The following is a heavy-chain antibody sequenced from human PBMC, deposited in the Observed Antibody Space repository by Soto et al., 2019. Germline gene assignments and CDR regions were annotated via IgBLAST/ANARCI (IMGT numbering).Heavy chain of an antibody. Sequence: GGSLRLSCAASGFTFSNAWMSWVRQAPGKGLEWVGLIKAKTDGGTTDYTAPVKGRFTISRDDSENTLYLQMNSLKTEDTAVYYCTTGFDFRGQGTLVTVSS. J-gene: IGHJ4*02. CDR1: GFTFSNAW. CDR2: IKAKTDGGTT. D-gene: IGHD3-3*01. CDR3: TTGFDF. V-gene: IGHV3-15*01.